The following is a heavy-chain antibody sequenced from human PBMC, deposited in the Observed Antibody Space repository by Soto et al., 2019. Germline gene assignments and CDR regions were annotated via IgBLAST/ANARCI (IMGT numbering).Heavy chain of an antibody. D-gene: IGHD2-15*01. CDR1: GGSISSGDYY. Sequence: QVQLQESGPGLVKPSQTLSLTCTVSGGSISSGDYYWSWIRQPPGKGLEWIGYIYYSGSTYYNPPLKSRVTISVDTSKNQFSLKLSSVTAADTAVYYCATPSEVVAATPHAFDIWGQGTMVTVSS. CDR3: ATPSEVVAATPHAFDI. CDR2: IYYSGST. J-gene: IGHJ3*02. V-gene: IGHV4-30-4*01.